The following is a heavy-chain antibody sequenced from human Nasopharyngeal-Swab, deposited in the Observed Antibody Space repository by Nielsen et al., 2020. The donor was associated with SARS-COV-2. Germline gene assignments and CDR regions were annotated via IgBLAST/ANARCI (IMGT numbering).Heavy chain of an antibody. J-gene: IGHJ6*02. CDR3: ARGAEYYYGSGYYYGMDV. CDR2: IYYSGST. D-gene: IGHD3-10*01. CDR1: GGSISSYY. Sequence: SDTLSLTCTVSGGSISSYYWSWIRQPPGKGLEWIGYIYYSGSTNYNPSLKSRVTISVDTSKNQFSLKLSSVTAANTAVYYCARGAEYYYGSGYYYGMDVWGQGTTVTVSS. V-gene: IGHV4-59*13.